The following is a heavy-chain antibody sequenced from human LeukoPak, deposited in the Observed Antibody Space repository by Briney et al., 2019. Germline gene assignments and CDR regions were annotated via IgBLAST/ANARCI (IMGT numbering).Heavy chain of an antibody. D-gene: IGHD3-10*01. CDR3: AREYYGSGSPWFDP. CDR2: IYYSGST. J-gene: IGHJ5*02. V-gene: IGHV4-31*03. Sequence: SETLSLTCTVSGGSISSGGYYWSWIRQHPGKGLEWIGYIYYSGSTYYNPSLKSRVTISVDTSKKQFSLKLSSVTAADTAVYYCAREYYGSGSPWFDPWGQGTLVAVSS. CDR1: GGSISSGGYY.